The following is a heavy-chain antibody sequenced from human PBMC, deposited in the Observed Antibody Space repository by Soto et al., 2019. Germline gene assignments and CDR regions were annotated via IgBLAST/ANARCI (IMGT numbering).Heavy chain of an antibody. D-gene: IGHD6-13*01. CDR3: ARGDSSSWYSLYY. J-gene: IGHJ4*02. Sequence: QVQLVQSGAEVKKPGASVKVSCKASGYTFTRYAMHWVHQAPGQRLEWMGWINAGNGNTKYSQKFQGRVTITRDTSASTAYMELSSLRSEDTAVYYCARGDSSSWYSLYYWGQGTLVTVSS. CDR1: GYTFTRYA. CDR2: INAGNGNT. V-gene: IGHV1-3*01.